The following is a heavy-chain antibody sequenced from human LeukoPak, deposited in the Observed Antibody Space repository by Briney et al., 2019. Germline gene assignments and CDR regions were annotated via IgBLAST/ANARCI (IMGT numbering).Heavy chain of an antibody. Sequence: SETLSLKCAVYGGSCCGYYWRWLRQPPGKGRVGMGEINHSGSTNYNPSLKSRVTISVDTSKNQFSLKLSSVTAADTAVYYCARGRTTYYGSGSYSFPRGMDVWGQGTTVTVSS. CDR3: ARGRTTYYGSGSYSFPRGMDV. J-gene: IGHJ6*02. CDR2: INHSGST. V-gene: IGHV4-34*01. D-gene: IGHD3-10*01. CDR1: GGSCCGYY.